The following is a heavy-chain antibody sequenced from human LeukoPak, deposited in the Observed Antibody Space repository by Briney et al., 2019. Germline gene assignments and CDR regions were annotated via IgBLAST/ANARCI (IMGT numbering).Heavy chain of an antibody. CDR2: ISASGGST. D-gene: IGHD6-13*01. J-gene: IGHJ4*02. Sequence: PGGSLRLSCAASGFTLRSYAMSWVRQAPGKGLEWVSSISASGGSTYYADSVKGRFTISRDNSKNTLYLQMNSLRAEDTAVYYCARDRGSSWAFDYWGQGTLVTVSS. CDR3: ARDRGSSWAFDY. CDR1: GFTLRSYA. V-gene: IGHV3-23*01.